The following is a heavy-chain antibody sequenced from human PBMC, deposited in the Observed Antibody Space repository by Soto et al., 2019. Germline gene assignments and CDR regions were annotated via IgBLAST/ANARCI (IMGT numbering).Heavy chain of an antibody. Sequence: SQQMSHARTSSDASTKTGAHFLSFVRHPPGKGLEWIGFIHYSGSTNYTPSLKSRVTMSVDTSKNQFSLKLSSVTAADTAVYYCARSKAQYNWNYEGHAFDTWGQGTMVT. CDR1: DASTKTGAHF. CDR2: IHYSGST. V-gene: IGHV4-61*08. D-gene: IGHD1-7*01. J-gene: IGHJ3*02. CDR3: ARSKAQYNWNYEGHAFDT.